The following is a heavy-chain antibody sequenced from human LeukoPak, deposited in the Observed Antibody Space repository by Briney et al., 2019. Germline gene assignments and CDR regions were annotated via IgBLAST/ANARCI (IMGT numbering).Heavy chain of an antibody. CDR3: ARRLGSRGRFDP. CDR1: GGSISSSSNY. CDR2: IYYSGST. Sequence: PSETLSLTCTVSGGSISSSSNYWRWIRQPPGKGLEWIGSIYYSGSTYYNPSLKSRVTISVDTSKNQFSLKLTSVTAADTAVYYCARRLGSRGRFDPWGQGTLVTVSS. D-gene: IGHD3-10*01. J-gene: IGHJ5*02. V-gene: IGHV4-39*01.